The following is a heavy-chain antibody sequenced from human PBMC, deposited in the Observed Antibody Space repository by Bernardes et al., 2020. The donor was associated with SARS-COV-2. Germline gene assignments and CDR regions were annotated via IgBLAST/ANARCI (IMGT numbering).Heavy chain of an antibody. D-gene: IGHD1-26*01. Sequence: GSLRLSCAASGFTFSSYWLHWVRQPPGEGLVWVSRINTDGSTTNYADSVKGRFTISRDNAKNTLYLQMNSLRVEDMGVYYCTRAGSFRFDYWGQGTLVTVSS. CDR3: TRAGSFRFDY. CDR1: GFTFSSYW. V-gene: IGHV3-74*01. J-gene: IGHJ4*02. CDR2: INTDGSTT.